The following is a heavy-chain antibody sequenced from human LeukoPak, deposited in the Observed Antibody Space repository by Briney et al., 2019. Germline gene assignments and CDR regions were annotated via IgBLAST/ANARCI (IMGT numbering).Heavy chain of an antibody. CDR2: ISYDGSNK. J-gene: IGHJ4*02. CDR1: GFTFSSYA. Sequence: SGGSLRLSCAASGFTFSSYAMHWVRQAPGKGLEWVAVISYDGSNKYYADSVKGRFTVSRDNSKNTLYLQMNSLRAEDTAVYYCARDGRGFCGGDCYLDYWGQGTLVTVSP. V-gene: IGHV3-30*14. CDR3: ARDGRGFCGGDCYLDY. D-gene: IGHD2-21*02.